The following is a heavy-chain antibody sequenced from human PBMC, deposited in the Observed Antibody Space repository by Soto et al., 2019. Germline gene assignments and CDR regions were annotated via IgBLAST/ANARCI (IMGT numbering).Heavy chain of an antibody. CDR3: ASVTGRYYYGMDV. J-gene: IGHJ6*02. V-gene: IGHV4-34*01. Sequence: QVQLQQWGAGLLKPSETLSLTCAVYGGSFSGYYWSWIRQPPGKGLEWIGEINHSGSTNYNPSLKSRVTISVAPSKNQFSLKLSSVTAADTAVYYCASVTGRYYYGMDVWGQGTTVTVSS. CDR2: INHSGST. CDR1: GGSFSGYY. D-gene: IGHD2-21*02.